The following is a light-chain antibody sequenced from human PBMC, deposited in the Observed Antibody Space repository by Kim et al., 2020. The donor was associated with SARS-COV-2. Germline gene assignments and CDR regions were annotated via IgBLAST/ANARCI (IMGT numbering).Light chain of an antibody. Sequence: GDSITLSGTGVSSDVDSFKYVSWYQQRPDKAPRLLIYDVSERPSGVSYRFSGSKSGISASLTISGLQADDEAEYFCSSYTTSRTWVFGGGTQLTVL. CDR1: SSDVDSFKY. J-gene: IGLJ3*02. V-gene: IGLV2-14*03. CDR3: SSYTTSRTWV. CDR2: DVS.